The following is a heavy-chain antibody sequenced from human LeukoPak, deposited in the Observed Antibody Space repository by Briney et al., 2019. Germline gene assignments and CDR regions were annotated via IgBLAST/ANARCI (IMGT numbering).Heavy chain of an antibody. CDR3: ARVVVTATRFDY. J-gene: IGHJ4*02. CDR1: GITFSSYD. D-gene: IGHD2-21*02. CDR2: ISSINSYI. V-gene: IGHV3-21*06. Sequence: GGSLRLSCAASGITFSSYDMNWVRQAPGKGLEWVSSISSINSYIYYADSVKGRFTISRDNAKNSLYLQMNSLRAEDTAVYYCARVVVTATRFDYWGQGTLVTVSS.